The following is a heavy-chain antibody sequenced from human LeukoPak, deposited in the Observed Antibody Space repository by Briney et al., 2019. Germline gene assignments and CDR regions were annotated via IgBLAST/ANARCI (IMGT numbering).Heavy chain of an antibody. CDR1: GYTFTGYY. Sequence: GASVKVSCKASGYTFTGYYMHWVRQAPGQGLEWMGWINPNSGGTNYAQKFQGRVTMTRDTSISTAYMELSRLRSDDTAVYYCARESGDCSSTSCPFDYWGQGTLVTVPS. V-gene: IGHV1-2*02. CDR3: ARESGDCSSTSCPFDY. J-gene: IGHJ4*02. CDR2: INPNSGGT. D-gene: IGHD2-2*01.